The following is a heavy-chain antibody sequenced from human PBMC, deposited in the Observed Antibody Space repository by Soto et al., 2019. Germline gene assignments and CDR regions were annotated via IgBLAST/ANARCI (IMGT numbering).Heavy chain of an antibody. J-gene: IGHJ6*02. Sequence: EVQLVESGGGLVQPGGSLTLSCAASGFTFNKYWMTWVRQAPGKGLEWVATIKEDGTEKYYGDSVRGRFTISRDNAENSLYLQMTGLRAEDTAVYYCVRDYYGSNWENGYYYYAMDVWGQGTTVTVSS. D-gene: IGHD3-10*01. CDR1: GFTFNKYW. V-gene: IGHV3-7*01. CDR2: IKEDGTEK. CDR3: VRDYYGSNWENGYYYYAMDV.